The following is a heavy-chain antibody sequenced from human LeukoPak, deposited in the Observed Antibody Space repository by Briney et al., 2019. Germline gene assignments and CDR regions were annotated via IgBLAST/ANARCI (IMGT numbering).Heavy chain of an antibody. CDR3: ARLRRDGYNLDY. D-gene: IGHD5-24*01. J-gene: IGHJ4*02. CDR1: GGSISSYY. V-gene: IGHV4-59*01. CDR2: IYYSGST. Sequence: SETLSLTCTVSGGSISSYYWSWIRQPPGKGLEWVWYIYYSGSTNYNPSLKSRVTISVDTSKNQFSLKLSSVTAADTAVYYCARLRRDGYNLDYWGQGTLATVSS.